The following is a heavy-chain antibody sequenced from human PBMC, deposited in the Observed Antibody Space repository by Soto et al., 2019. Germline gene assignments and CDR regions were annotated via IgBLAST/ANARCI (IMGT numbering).Heavy chain of an antibody. CDR1: GYSFTSYW. V-gene: IGHV5-51*01. CDR3: TRGELSLENWFDP. CDR2: IYPGDSDT. Sequence: PGESLTLSWKGSGYSFTSYWIGWVRQMPGKGLEWMGIIYPGDSDTRYSPSFQGQVTISVDKSISTAYLQWSSLKASDTAMYYCTRGELSLENWFDPWGQGTLVTVSS. D-gene: IGHD3-16*02. J-gene: IGHJ5*02.